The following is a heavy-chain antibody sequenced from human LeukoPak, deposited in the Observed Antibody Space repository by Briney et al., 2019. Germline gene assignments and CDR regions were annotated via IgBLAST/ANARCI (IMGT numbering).Heavy chain of an antibody. CDR3: ARQVCGTACCSFDY. D-gene: IGHD2-15*01. Sequence: PGGSLRLSCAPSGFTFNNYWMHWVRQAPGKGLVWVSHINYDGSSTTYADSVKGRFTISRDNAKSTLSLQMNSLRAEDTAVYYCARQVCGTACCSFDYWGQGTLVTVPS. J-gene: IGHJ4*02. CDR2: INYDGSST. CDR1: GFTFNNYW. V-gene: IGHV3-74*01.